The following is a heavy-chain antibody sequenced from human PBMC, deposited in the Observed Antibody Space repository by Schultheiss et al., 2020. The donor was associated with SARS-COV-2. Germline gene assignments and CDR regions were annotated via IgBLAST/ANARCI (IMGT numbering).Heavy chain of an antibody. CDR3: AKDTSYPITTLGYYYYYGMDV. D-gene: IGHD1-1*01. Sequence: GESLKISCAASGFTFSSYWMHWVRQAPGKGLVWVSRIKSDGISTSYADSVKGRFTISRDNAKNTLYLQLNSLRAEDTAVYYCAKDTSYPITTLGYYYYYGMDVWGQGTTVTVSS. V-gene: IGHV3-74*01. CDR2: IKSDGIST. J-gene: IGHJ6*02. CDR1: GFTFSSYW.